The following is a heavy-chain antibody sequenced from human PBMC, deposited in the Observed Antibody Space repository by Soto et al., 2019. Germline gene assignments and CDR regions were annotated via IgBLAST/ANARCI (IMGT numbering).Heavy chain of an antibody. CDR3: ARAEAYRSSWYAMDV. V-gene: IGHV1-18*01. CDR1: GYSFTAFG. D-gene: IGHD6-13*01. CDR2: ISGYNGDT. J-gene: IGHJ6*02. Sequence: QDQLVQSGAEVKKPGASVKVSCKATGYSFTAFGLIWVRQAPGQGLEWMGWISGYNGDTNYAQNLQGRVTMTTDTSTSTVSMELRSLKSDDTAVYHCARAEAYRSSWYAMDVWGQGTTVIVS.